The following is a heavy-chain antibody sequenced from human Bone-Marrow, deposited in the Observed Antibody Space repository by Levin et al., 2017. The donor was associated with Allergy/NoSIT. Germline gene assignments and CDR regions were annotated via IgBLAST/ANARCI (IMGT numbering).Heavy chain of an antibody. Sequence: SVKVSCKASGGTFGSYAIKWVRQAPGQGLEWIGGLIPVFRTPDYSQKMQGRVTITADESTNTAYMQLSSLRSADTAVYYCARGHTTVTLPFYYYMDVWGKGTTVTVSS. D-gene: IGHD4-17*01. CDR3: ARGHTTVTLPFYYYMDV. CDR1: GGTFGSYA. CDR2: LIPVFRTP. J-gene: IGHJ6*03. V-gene: IGHV1-69*13.